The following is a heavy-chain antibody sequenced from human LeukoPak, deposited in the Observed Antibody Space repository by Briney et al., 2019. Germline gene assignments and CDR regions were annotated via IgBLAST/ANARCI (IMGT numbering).Heavy chain of an antibody. D-gene: IGHD5-12*01. CDR2: IYHSGST. CDR3: ARRVEWLRFFDI. J-gene: IGHJ3*02. V-gene: IGHV4-34*01. CDR1: GGSFSGYY. Sequence: SETLSLTCAVYGGSFSGYYWSWIRQPPGKGLEWIGYIYHSGSTHYNPSLKSRVTISVDRSKNQFSLKLSSVTAADTAVYYCARRVEWLRFFDIWGQGTMVTVSS.